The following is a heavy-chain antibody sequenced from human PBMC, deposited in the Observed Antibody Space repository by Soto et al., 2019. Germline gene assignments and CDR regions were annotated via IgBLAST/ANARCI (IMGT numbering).Heavy chain of an antibody. V-gene: IGHV4-39*01. CDR1: GGAISSSSYY. CDR2: IYYSGST. Sequence: SETLSLTCTVSGGAISSSSYYWGWIRQPPGKGLEWIGSIYYSGSTYYNPSLKSRVTISVDTSKNQFSLKLSSVTAADTAVYYCARSHRSGYRTGYYYGMDVWGQGTTVTVSS. J-gene: IGHJ6*02. D-gene: IGHD3-3*01. CDR3: ARSHRSGYRTGYYYGMDV.